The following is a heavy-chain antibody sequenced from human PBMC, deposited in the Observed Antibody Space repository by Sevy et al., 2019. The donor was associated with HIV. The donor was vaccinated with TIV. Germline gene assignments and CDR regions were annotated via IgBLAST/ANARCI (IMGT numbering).Heavy chain of an antibody. CDR1: GFTFSSYGLSSYS. V-gene: IGHV3-21*01. Sequence: GGSLRLSCAASGFTFSSYGLSSYSMNWVRQAPGKGMEWVSSISSSSSYIFYADSVKGRFTISRDNAKNSVYLQMNSLRAEDTAVYYCERDRGVGTSSYGMDVWGQGTTVTVSS. J-gene: IGHJ6*02. D-gene: IGHD1-26*01. CDR3: ERDRGVGTSSYGMDV. CDR2: ISSSSSYI.